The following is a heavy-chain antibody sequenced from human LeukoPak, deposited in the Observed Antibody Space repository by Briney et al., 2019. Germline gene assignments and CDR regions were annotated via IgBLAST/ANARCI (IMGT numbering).Heavy chain of an antibody. V-gene: IGHV1-2*02. J-gene: IGHJ3*02. D-gene: IGHD2-15*01. Sequence: GASVKVSCKASGYTFTGYYMHWVRQAPGQGLEWMGWINPNSGGTNYAQKFQGRVTMTRDTSISTAYVELSRLRSDDPAVYYCAREALGYCSGGSCDSGALDIWGQGTMVIVSS. CDR2: INPNSGGT. CDR1: GYTFTGYY. CDR3: AREALGYCSGGSCDSGALDI.